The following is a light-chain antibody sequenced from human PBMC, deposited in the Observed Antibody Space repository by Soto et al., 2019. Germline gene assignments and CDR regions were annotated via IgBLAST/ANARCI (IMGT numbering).Light chain of an antibody. J-gene: IGKJ1*01. CDR1: QSVLYSSNNKNY. CDR3: QQYYSTPRT. V-gene: IGKV4-1*01. CDR2: WGS. Sequence: DIVMTQSPDSLAVSLGERATINCKSSQSVLYSSNNKNYLAWYQQKPGQPPKLLIYWGSTRESGVPDRFSGSGSGTDFALTIRSLQAEDVAVYYCQQYYSTPRTFGQGTKVEIK.